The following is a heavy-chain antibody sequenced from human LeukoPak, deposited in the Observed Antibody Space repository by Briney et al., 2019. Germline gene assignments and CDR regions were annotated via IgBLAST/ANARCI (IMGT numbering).Heavy chain of an antibody. J-gene: IGHJ3*02. CDR3: ARIETVADAFDI. V-gene: IGHV3-66*01. D-gene: IGHD1-1*01. Sequence: AGGSLRLSCAASGFTVSSNYMTWVRQAPGKGLEWVSLIYSGGSTSYADSVRGRFTISRDNSKNTLYLQMNSLRAEDTAVYYCARIETVADAFDIWGQGTVVTVSS. CDR1: GFTVSSNY. CDR2: IYSGGST.